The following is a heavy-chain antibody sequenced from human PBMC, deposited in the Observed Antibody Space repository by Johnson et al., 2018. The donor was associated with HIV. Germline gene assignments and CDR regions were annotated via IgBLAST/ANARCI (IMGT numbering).Heavy chain of an antibody. J-gene: IGHJ3*02. CDR3: ASRSEQWLGAFDI. CDR2: IYSGGST. CDR1: GFIFDDYG. D-gene: IGHD6-19*01. Sequence: VQLVESGGGVVRPGGSLRLSCAASGFIFDDYGMSWVRQAPGKGLEWVSVIYSGGSTYYADSVKGRFTISRDNDKNSLYLQMNSLRAEDTAVYYWASRSEQWLGAFDIWGQGTMVTVSS. V-gene: IGHV3-20*04.